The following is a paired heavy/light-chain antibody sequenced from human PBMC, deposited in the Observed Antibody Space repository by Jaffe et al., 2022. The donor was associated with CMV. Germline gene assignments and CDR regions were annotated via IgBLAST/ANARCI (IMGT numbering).Light chain of an antibody. CDR2: STS. J-gene: IGLJ2*01. Sequence: QTVVTQEPSLTVSPGGTVTLTCASSTGAVTSGYYPNWFQQKPGQAPRALIYSTSNKHSWTPARFSGSLLGGKAALTLSGVQPEDEAEYYCLLYYGGARVFGGGTKLTVL. CDR3: LLYYGGARV. V-gene: IGLV7-43*01. CDR1: TGAVTSGYY.
Heavy chain of an antibody. CDR3: AKDLVDLYYYGSGFPDYYYYGMDV. V-gene: IGHV3-23*01. D-gene: IGHD3-10*01. CDR1: GFTFSSYA. CDR2: ISGSGGST. Sequence: EVQLLESGGGLVQPGGSLRLSCAASGFTFSSYAMSWVRQAPGKGLEWVSAISGSGGSTYYADSVKGRFTISRDNSKNTLYLQMNSLRAEDTAVYYCAKDLVDLYYYGSGFPDYYYYGMDVWGQGTTVTVSS. J-gene: IGHJ6*02.